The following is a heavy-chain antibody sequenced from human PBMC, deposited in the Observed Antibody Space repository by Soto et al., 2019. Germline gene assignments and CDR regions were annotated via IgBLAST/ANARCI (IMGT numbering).Heavy chain of an antibody. CDR3: AREPPRATAGLNYFDP. V-gene: IGHV1-69*13. CDR2: IIPIFGTA. D-gene: IGHD6-13*01. CDR1: GSTFSSYA. Sequence: GASVKVSWKASGSTFSSYAISWVRQAPGQGLEWMGGIIPIFGTANYAQKFQGRVTITADESTSTAYMELSSLGSEDTAVYYCAREPPRATAGLNYFDPWGQGTLVTVSS. J-gene: IGHJ5*02.